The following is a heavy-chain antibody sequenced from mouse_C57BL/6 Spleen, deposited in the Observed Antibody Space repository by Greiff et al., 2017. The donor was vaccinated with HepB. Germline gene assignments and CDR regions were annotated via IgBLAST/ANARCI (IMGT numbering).Heavy chain of an antibody. CDR1: GFTFSDYG. J-gene: IGHJ4*01. CDR2: ISSGSSTI. V-gene: IGHV5-17*01. Sequence: EVKLVESGGGLVKPGGSLKLSCAASGFTFSDYGMHWVRQAPEKGLEWVAYISSGSSTIYYADTVKGRFTISRDNAKNTLFLQMTSLRSEDTAMYYCARLLYYYAMDYWGQGTSVTVSS. CDR3: ARLLYYYAMDY.